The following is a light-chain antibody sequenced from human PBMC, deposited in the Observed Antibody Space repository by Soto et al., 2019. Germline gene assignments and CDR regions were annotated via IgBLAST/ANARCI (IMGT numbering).Light chain of an antibody. CDR1: QSVGAQ. V-gene: IGKV3-11*01. J-gene: IGKJ4*01. CDR2: GAS. Sequence: EVVLTQYPATLSLSPGERATLSCRASQSVGAQFAWYQQKPGQSPRLLIYGASNRASGISARFSGSGSGTDXTLXXASLEPEDSXVYYCQQRNDWGSFGGGTRVEIK. CDR3: QQRNDWGS.